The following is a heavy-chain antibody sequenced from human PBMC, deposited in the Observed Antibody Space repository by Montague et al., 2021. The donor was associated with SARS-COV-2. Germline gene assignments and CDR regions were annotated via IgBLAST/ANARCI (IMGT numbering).Heavy chain of an antibody. V-gene: IGHV3-33*01. CDR2: IWYDGSNK. CDR3: ARDLAPYYYDSSGPELVDV. D-gene: IGHD3-22*01. J-gene: IGHJ6*02. Sequence: SLRLSCAASGFTFSSYGMHWVRQVPGKGLEWVAVIWYDGSNKYYADSVKGRFTISRDNSKNTLYLQMNSLRAEDTAVYYCARDLAPYYYDSSGPELVDVWGQGTTVTVPS. CDR1: GFTFSSYG.